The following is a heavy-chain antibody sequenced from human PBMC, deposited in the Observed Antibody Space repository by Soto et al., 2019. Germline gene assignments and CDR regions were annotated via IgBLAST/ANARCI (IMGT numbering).Heavy chain of an antibody. V-gene: IGHV4-59*01. CDR2: IYYSGST. D-gene: IGHD6-13*01. CDR1: GGSISSYY. Sequence: SETLSLTCTVSGGSISSYYWSWIRQPPGKGLEWIGYIYYSGSTNYNPSLKSRVIISVDTSKNQFSLKLSSVTAADTAVYYCARCIAAAGTYYYYYYMDVWGKGTTVTVS. CDR3: ARCIAAAGTYYYYYYMDV. J-gene: IGHJ6*03.